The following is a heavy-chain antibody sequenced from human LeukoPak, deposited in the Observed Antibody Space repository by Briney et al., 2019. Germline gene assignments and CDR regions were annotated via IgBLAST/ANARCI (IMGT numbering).Heavy chain of an antibody. CDR2: IRYDGINK. D-gene: IGHD3-10*01. V-gene: IGHV3-30*02. Sequence: GGSLRLSCAASGFTFSIHGMHWVRQAPGKGLEWVAFIRYDGINKYYAYSVKGRFTTSRDSFKKTLYLKMNSLRPEDTAVYYCEKEGDYYGSGSYRDGFDIWGQGTRATVSS. CDR3: EKEGDYYGSGSYRDGFDI. J-gene: IGHJ3*02. CDR1: GFTFSIHG.